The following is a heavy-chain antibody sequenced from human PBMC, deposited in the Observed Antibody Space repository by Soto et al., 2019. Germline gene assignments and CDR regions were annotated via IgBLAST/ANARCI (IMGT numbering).Heavy chain of an antibody. V-gene: IGHV5-10-1*01. CDR1: GYSFTSYW. CDR3: ARHSLIAVAEYYYYYGMDV. Sequence: PGESLKISCKGSGYSFTSYWISWVRQMPGKGLEWMGRIDPSDSYTNYSPSFQGHVTISADKSISTAYLQWSSLKASDTAMYYCARHSLIAVAEYYYYYGMDVWGQGTTVTVSS. D-gene: IGHD6-19*01. J-gene: IGHJ6*02. CDR2: IDPSDSYT.